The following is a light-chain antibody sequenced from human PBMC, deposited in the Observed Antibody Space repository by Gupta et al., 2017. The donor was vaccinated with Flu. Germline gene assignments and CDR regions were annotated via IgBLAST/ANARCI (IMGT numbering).Light chain of an antibody. CDR1: QSLLHSNGYNY. CDR2: LGS. V-gene: IGKV2-28*01. CDR3: MQALQTPPWT. J-gene: IGKJ1*01. Sequence: TPGEPASISCRSSQSLLHSNGYNYLDWYLQKPGQSPQLLIYLGSNRDSGVPDRFSGSGSGTDFTLKISRGEAEDVGVYYCMQALQTPPWTFGQGTKVEIK.